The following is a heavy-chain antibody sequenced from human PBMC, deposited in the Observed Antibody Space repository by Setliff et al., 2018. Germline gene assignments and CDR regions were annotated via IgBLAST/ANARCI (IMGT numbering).Heavy chain of an antibody. Sequence: SETLSLTCSASGGSMSRSNYYWGWIRQSPGKGLEWIGSVSYYSGVTYYNPSLESRVTIFLDASKNQFSLKLSSVIAADTAVYYCATLPYISGPLHDYWGQGALVTVSS. J-gene: IGHJ4*02. D-gene: IGHD6-19*01. CDR1: GGSMSRSNYY. V-gene: IGHV4-39*01. CDR2: VSYYSGVT. CDR3: ATLPYISGPLHDY.